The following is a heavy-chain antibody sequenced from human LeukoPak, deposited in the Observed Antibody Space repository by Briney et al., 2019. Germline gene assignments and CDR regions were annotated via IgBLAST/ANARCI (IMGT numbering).Heavy chain of an antibody. CDR3: ASVYIGTYNWYFDI. CDR1: GYTFSGFY. D-gene: IGHD1-26*01. V-gene: IGHV1-2*02. CDR2: INVDTGDI. Sequence: GASVTVSCYASGYTFSGFYMHWVRQAPGQGLEWMGWINVDTGDIKYAQKFQGRVTMTRDTSITTAYMELSGLRYDDTGVYYCASVYIGTYNWYFDIWGRGTLVSVSS. J-gene: IGHJ2*01.